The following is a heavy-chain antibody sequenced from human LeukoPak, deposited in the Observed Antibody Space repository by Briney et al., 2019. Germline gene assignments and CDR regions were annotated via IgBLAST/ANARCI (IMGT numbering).Heavy chain of an antibody. J-gene: IGHJ3*02. V-gene: IGHV4-59*01. CDR3: ARGVGGEMATIGDAFDI. CDR2: IYYSGST. Sequence: PSETLSLTCTVSGGSISSYYWSWIRQPPGKGLEWNGYIYYSGSTNYNPSLKSRVTISVDTSKNQFSLKLSSVTAADTAVYYCARGVGGEMATIGDAFDIWGQGTMVTVSS. D-gene: IGHD5-24*01. CDR1: GGSISSYY.